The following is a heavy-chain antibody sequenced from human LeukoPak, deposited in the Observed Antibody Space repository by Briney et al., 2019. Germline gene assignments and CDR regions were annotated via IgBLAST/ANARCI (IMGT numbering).Heavy chain of an antibody. J-gene: IGHJ4*02. V-gene: IGHV4-30-2*01. CDR1: GGSIGSGGYY. D-gene: IGHD5-18*01. CDR3: ARVVYGYAPFDY. Sequence: SETLSLTCTVSGGSIGSGGYYWSWIRQPPGKGLEWIGYIYHSGSTYYNPSLKSRVTISVDRSKNQFSLKLSSVTAADTAVYYCARVVYGYAPFDYWGQGTLVTVSS. CDR2: IYHSGST.